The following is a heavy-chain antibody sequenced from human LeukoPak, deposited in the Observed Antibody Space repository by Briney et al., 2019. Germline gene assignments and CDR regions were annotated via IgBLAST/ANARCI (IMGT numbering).Heavy chain of an antibody. CDR2: IWSDGSNQ. CDR3: AKDAQRGFDYSNSLEY. V-gene: IGHV3-33*06. D-gene: IGHD4-11*01. Sequence: GRSLRLSCAAATFTFSNYGMHWVRQAPGKGLEWVAVIWSDGSNQYHADSVKGRFTISRDNSKNTVYLQMNSLRVEDTGVYYCAKDAQRGFDYSNSLEYWGQGILVTVSS. J-gene: IGHJ4*02. CDR1: TFTFSNYG.